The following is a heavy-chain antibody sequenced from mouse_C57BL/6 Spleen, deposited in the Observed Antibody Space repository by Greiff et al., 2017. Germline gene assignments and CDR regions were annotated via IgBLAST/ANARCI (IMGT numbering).Heavy chain of an antibody. Sequence: EVQLQQSGPELVKPGASVKISCKASGYSFTGYYMNWVKQSPEKSLEWIGEINPSTGGTTYNQKFKAKDTLTVDKSSSTAYMQLKSLTSEDSAGYYCARYDGYLWFAYWGQGTLVTVSA. V-gene: IGHV1-42*01. CDR2: INPSTGGT. D-gene: IGHD2-3*01. J-gene: IGHJ3*01. CDR1: GYSFTGYY. CDR3: ARYDGYLWFAY.